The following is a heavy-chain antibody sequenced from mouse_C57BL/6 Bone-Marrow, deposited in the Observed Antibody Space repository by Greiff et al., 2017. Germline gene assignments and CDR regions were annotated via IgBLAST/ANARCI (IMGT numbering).Heavy chain of an antibody. CDR2: IDPSDSYT. D-gene: IGHD1-1*01. Sequence: VQLQQPGAELVMPGASVKLSCKASGYTFTSYWMHWVKQRPGQGLEWIGEIDPSDSYTNYNQKFKGKSTLTVDKSSSTAYMQLSSLTSEDSAVYYCARDGDYYGSSEGYVDVWGTGTTVTVSS. CDR1: GYTFTSYW. CDR3: ARDGDYYGSSEGYVDV. J-gene: IGHJ1*03. V-gene: IGHV1-69*01.